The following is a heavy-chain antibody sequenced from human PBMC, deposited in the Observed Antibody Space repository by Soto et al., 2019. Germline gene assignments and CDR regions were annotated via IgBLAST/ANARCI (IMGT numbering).Heavy chain of an antibody. J-gene: IGHJ3*02. D-gene: IGHD6-6*01. CDR2: IIPILGIA. CDR1: GGTFSSYT. CDR3: ARAGGIAARPGAFDI. V-gene: IGHV1-69*02. Sequence: ASVKVSCKASGGTFSSYTISWVRQAPGQGLEWMGRIIPILGIANYAQKFQGRVTITADKSTSTAYMELSSLRSEDTAVYYCARAGGIAARPGAFDIWGQGTMVTVSS.